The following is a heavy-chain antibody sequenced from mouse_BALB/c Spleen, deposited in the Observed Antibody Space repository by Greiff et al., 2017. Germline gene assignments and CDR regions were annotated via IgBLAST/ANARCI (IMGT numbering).Heavy chain of an antibody. CDR1: GYSFTSYW. J-gene: IGHJ2*01. V-gene: IGHV1-5*01. CDR2: IYPGNSDT. D-gene: IGHD1-1*01. Sequence: EVKLQQPGAELVRPGASVKMSCKASGYSFTSYWLHWVKQRPGQGLEWIGAIYPGNSDTSYNQKFKGKAKLTAVTSASTAYMELSSLTNEDSAVYYCTRKDGSSYPFDYWGQGTTLTVSS. CDR3: TRKDGSSYPFDY.